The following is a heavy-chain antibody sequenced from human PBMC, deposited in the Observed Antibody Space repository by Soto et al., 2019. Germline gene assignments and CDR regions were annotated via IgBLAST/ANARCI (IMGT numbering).Heavy chain of an antibody. J-gene: IGHJ4*02. D-gene: IGHD1-1*01. V-gene: IGHV4-59*08. CDR3: ARRYGYSFDY. CDR2: IYYSGST. CDR1: GGSISSYY. Sequence: QVQLQESGPGLVKPSETLSLTCTVSGGSISSYYWSWIRQPPGKGLEWIGYIYYSGSTNNNPSLKRRVTISVDTSKKQFTLKLSSVTAADTAVYYCARRYGYSFDYWGQGTLVTVSS.